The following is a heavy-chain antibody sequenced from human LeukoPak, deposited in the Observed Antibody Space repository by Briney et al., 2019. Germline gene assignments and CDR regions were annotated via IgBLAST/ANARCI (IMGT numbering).Heavy chain of an antibody. CDR2: ISGSGAST. V-gene: IGHV3-23*01. J-gene: IGHJ4*02. CDR3: ARAFPAGSGSFGPYFDY. D-gene: IGHD3-10*01. Sequence: ETLSLTCIVSGGSISSSNYYWGWIRQSPGKGLEWVSTISGSGASTYYADSVKGRFTISRDNSKNTLYLQMNSLRAEDTAVYYCARAFPAGSGSFGPYFDYWGQGTLVTVSS. CDR1: GGSISSSNYY.